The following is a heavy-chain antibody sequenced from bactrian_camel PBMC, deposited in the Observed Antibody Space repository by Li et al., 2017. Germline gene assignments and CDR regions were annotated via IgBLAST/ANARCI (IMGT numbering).Heavy chain of an antibody. CDR3: ASRTSGGRWYVALAKATYNV. D-gene: IGHD6*01. CDR1: GFTLERDD. V-gene: IGHV3S63*01. J-gene: IGHJ4*01. CDR2: IYTGGGAT. Sequence: HVQLVESGGGSVQAGGSLRLSCTAPGFTLERDDVGWFRQAPGKECEGIAVIYTGGGATFYADSVKGRFTISQDKAKRTVHLQMNILKPEDTAMYYCASRTSGGRWYVALAKATYNVWGQGTQVTVS.